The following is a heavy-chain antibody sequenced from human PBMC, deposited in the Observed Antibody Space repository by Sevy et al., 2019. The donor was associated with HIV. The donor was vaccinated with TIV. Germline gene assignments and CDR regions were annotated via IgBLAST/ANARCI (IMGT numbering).Heavy chain of an antibody. Sequence: GGSLRLSCAASGFTFSRSWMSWVRQAPGKGLEWVANIKQDGSEKYYVDSVKGRFTSSRDNAKNSLYLQMNSLRADDTAVYYCARVKDDSSGYRFDYWGQGTLVTVSS. CDR1: GFTFSRSW. D-gene: IGHD3-22*01. CDR2: IKQDGSEK. J-gene: IGHJ4*02. V-gene: IGHV3-7*01. CDR3: ARVKDDSSGYRFDY.